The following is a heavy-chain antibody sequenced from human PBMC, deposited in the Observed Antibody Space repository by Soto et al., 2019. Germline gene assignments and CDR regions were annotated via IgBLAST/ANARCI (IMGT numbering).Heavy chain of an antibody. CDR1: GFTFRNYD. Sequence: EVQLVESGGGLVQPGGSLRLSCEASGFTFRNYDMHWVRQGTGKGLEWVSGISAAGDPDYADSVEGRFTISRENAQSSFFLQMNSLRGGDTAVYYCARTDRDFYGLDVWGQGTRVIVSS. CDR3: ARTDRDFYGLDV. V-gene: IGHV3-13*05. J-gene: IGHJ6*02. CDR2: ISAAGDP.